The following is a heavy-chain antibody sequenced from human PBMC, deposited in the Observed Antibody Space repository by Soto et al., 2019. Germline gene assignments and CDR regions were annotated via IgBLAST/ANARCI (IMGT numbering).Heavy chain of an antibody. CDR1: GFTFTSPA. V-gene: IGHV1-58*01. D-gene: IGHD2-2*02. CDR3: AAGYCSSTSCYRSYYYYGMEV. J-gene: IGHJ6*02. Sequence: GASVKVSCKASGFTFTSPAVQWVRQARGQRLEWIGWIVVGSGNTNYAQKFQERVTITRDMSTSTAYMELSSLRSEDTAVYYCAAGYCSSTSCYRSYYYYGMEVWGQGTTVTVS. CDR2: IVVGSGNT.